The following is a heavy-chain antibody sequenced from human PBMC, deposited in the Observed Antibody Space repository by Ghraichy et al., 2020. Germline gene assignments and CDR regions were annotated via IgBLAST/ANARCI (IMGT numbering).Heavy chain of an antibody. CDR3: ARGRGYCTGGVCFIDPYFDY. J-gene: IGHJ4*02. V-gene: IGHV3-64*02. Sequence: LSLTCAASGFTFSSYAMHWVRQAPGKGLEYVSAISSNGGSTYYADSVKGRFTISRDNSKNTLYLQMGSLRAEDMAVYYCARGRGYCTGGVCFIDPYFDYWGQGTLVTVSS. CDR2: ISSNGGST. D-gene: IGHD2-8*02. CDR1: GFTFSSYA.